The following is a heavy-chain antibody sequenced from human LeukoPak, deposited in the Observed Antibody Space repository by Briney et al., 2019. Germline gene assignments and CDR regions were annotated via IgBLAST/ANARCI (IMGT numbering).Heavy chain of an antibody. J-gene: IGHJ4*02. CDR1: GFTFSSYS. D-gene: IGHD5-12*01. CDR2: ISSSSSYI. Sequence: GGSLRLSCAASGFTFSSYSMNWVRQAPGKGLEWVSSISSSSSYIYYADSVTGRFTISRDNAKNSLYLQMNSLRAEDTAVYYCARDPRYSGSPLDYWGQGTLVTVSS. CDR3: ARDPRYSGSPLDY. V-gene: IGHV3-21*01.